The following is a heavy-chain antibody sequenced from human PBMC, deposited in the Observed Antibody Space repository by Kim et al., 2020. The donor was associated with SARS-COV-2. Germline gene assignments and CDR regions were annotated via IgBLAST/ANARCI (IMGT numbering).Heavy chain of an antibody. D-gene: IGHD3-22*01. Sequence: GGSLRLSWEASGFIFSRFWMTWVRQAPGKGLEWVANINQDGSEKYYVDSVKGRFTISRDNAKKSLFLQMNSLRVEDTAVYYCASSSGYYYYFDYWGQGTL. CDR3: ASSSGYYYYFDY. V-gene: IGHV3-7*05. CDR2: INQDGSEK. CDR1: GFIFSRFW. J-gene: IGHJ4*02.